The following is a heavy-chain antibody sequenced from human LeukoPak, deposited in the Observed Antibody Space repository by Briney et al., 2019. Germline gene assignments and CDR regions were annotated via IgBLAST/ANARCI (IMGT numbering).Heavy chain of an antibody. CDR1: GFTFSRYW. J-gene: IGHJ4*02. CDR2: IDKDGSEK. Sequence: AGGSLRLSCAASGFTFSRYWMSWVRQAPGKGLEWVASIDKDGSEKRYVDSVKGRFTISRDNAKNSVYLEMTSLGAEDTALYYCATYTQDFGAPGTDYWGQGTLVTVSS. CDR3: ATYTQDFGAPGTDY. V-gene: IGHV3-7*01. D-gene: IGHD3-10*01.